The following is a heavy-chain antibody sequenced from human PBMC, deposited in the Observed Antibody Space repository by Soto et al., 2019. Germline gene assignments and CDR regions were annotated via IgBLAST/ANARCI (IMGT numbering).Heavy chain of an antibody. CDR3: ATLLVTEKDTVGRFLDGFGI. J-gene: IGHJ3*02. V-gene: IGHV3-48*03. CDR1: GCTFSTYE. Sequence: GGSLRLSCAASGCTFSTYEMNWLRQSPGKGLEWLSYISSSGTNIYYADSVKGRFTIFRDNAKNSLSLQMSSLRAEDTAVYYCATLLVTEKDTVGRFLDGFGIWGQGTMVTVAS. D-gene: IGHD2-15*01. CDR2: ISSSGTNI.